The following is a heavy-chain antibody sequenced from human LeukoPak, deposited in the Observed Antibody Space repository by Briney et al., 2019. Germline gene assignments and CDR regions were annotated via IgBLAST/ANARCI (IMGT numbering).Heavy chain of an antibody. J-gene: IGHJ4*02. V-gene: IGHV3-72*01. D-gene: IGHD5-24*01. Sequence: GGSLRLSCAASGFTFSDYYMDWVRQAPGKGLEWVGRIRHKTNSYTTDYAPSVKARFTISRDDSKNSLYLQMNSLKIEDTAVYYCARAGDGYTYWGQGTLVTVSS. CDR3: ARAGDGYTY. CDR1: GFTFSDYY. CDR2: IRHKTNSYTT.